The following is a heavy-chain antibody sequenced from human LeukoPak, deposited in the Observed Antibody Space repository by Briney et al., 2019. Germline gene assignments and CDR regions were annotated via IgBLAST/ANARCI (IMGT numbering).Heavy chain of an antibody. CDR3: ARDVGSGYFGIDI. Sequence: TGGSLRLSCAASGFTFSSYSIHWVRQAPGRGLEWVALISSDGKNKHYADSVKGRFTISRDNSKNTLYLQMNSLRAEDTAVYYCARDVGSGYFGIDIWGQGTMVTVSS. V-gene: IGHV3-30*04. J-gene: IGHJ3*02. CDR1: GFTFSSYS. D-gene: IGHD3-22*01. CDR2: ISSDGKNK.